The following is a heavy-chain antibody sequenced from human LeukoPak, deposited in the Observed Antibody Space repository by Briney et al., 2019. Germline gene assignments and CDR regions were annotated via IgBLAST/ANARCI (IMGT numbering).Heavy chain of an antibody. CDR1: GGSISSSRYY. V-gene: IGHV4-39*01. CDR2: IYYSGST. CDR3: ARLLTIFGVVGNWFDP. Sequence: SETLSLTCTVSGGSISSSRYYWGWIRQPPGKGLEWIGSIYYSGSTYYNPSLKSRVTISVDTSKNQFSLKLSSVTAADTAVYYCARLLTIFGVVGNWFDPWGQGTLVTVSS. D-gene: IGHD3-3*01. J-gene: IGHJ5*02.